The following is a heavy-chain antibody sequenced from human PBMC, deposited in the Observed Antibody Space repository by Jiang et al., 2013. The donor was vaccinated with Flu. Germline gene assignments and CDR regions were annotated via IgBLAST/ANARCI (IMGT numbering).Heavy chain of an antibody. CDR1: GGTFSSYA. D-gene: IGHD4-17*01. V-gene: IGHV1-69*06. J-gene: IGHJ3*02. CDR3: ATDQRLDTVTAFDI. CDR2: IIPIFGTA. Sequence: QLLESGAEVKKPGSSVKVSCKASGGTFSSYAISWVRQAPGQGLEWMGGIIPIFGTANYAQKFQGRVTITADKSTSTAYMELSSLRSDDTAVFYCATDQRLDTVTAFDIWGQGTMVTVSS.